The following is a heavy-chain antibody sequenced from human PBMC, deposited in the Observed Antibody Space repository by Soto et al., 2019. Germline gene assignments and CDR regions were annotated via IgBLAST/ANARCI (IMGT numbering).Heavy chain of an antibody. J-gene: IGHJ5*02. Sequence: QLQLQESGPGLVKPSETLSLTCTVSGGSISSSSYYWGWIRQPPGKGLEWIGSIYYSGSTYYNPSLKSRVTISVDTSKNQFSLKLSSVTAADTAVYYCARHRGVSHLFRYQLLFRWFDPCGQGTLVTVSS. V-gene: IGHV4-39*01. CDR2: IYYSGST. CDR1: GGSISSSSYY. CDR3: ARHRGVSHLFRYQLLFRWFDP. D-gene: IGHD2-2*01.